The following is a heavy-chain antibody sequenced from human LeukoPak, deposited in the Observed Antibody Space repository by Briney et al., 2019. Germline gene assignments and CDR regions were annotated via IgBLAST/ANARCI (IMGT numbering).Heavy chain of an antibody. CDR1: GGSISSSSYY. CDR3: AKSYYDFWSGYYTGMGYYYYMDV. D-gene: IGHD3-3*01. CDR2: IYYSGST. V-gene: IGHV4-39*01. Sequence: SETLSLTCTVSGGSISSSSYYWGWIRQPPGKGLKWIGSIYYSGSTYYNPSLKSRVTISVDTSKNQFSLKLSSVTAADTAVYYCAKSYYDFWSGYYTGMGYYYYMDVWGKGTTVTVSS. J-gene: IGHJ6*03.